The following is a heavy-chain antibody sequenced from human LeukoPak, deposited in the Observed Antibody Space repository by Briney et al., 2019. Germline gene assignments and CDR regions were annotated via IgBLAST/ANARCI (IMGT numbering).Heavy chain of an antibody. D-gene: IGHD2-2*02. CDR1: GFTFSSYA. J-gene: IGHJ4*02. CDR2: ISYDGSNK. CDR3: ARDEYQLLYPPVY. V-gene: IGHV3-30*01. Sequence: PGGSLRLSCAASGFTFSSYAMHWVRQAPGKGLEWVAVISYDGSNKYYADSVKGRFAISRDNSKNTLYLQMNSLRAEDTAVYYCARDEYQLLYPPVYWGQGTLVTVSS.